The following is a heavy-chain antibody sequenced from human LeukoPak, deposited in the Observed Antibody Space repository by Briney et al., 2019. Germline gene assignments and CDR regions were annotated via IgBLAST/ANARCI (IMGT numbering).Heavy chain of an antibody. V-gene: IGHV4-30-4*08. CDR1: GASFSSGDQY. CDR3: ARHDPVGHFLRGMDV. Sequence: SETLSLTCTVSGASFSSGDQYWNWIRQSPGKGLEWIGSIHPSGRLYNNPSLESRVTISIDTSKNQLSLNLRPVTAADTAVYFCARHDPVGHFLRGMDVWGQGTTVTVSS. J-gene: IGHJ6*02. CDR2: IHPSGRL. D-gene: IGHD2/OR15-2a*01.